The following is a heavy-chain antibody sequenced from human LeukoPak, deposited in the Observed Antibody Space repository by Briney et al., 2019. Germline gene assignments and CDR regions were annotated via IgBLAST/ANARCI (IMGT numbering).Heavy chain of an antibody. V-gene: IGHV4-59*01. CDR3: ARETSQKGAHYMDV. CDR2: IYYSGST. J-gene: IGHJ6*03. D-gene: IGHD3-16*01. Sequence: SETPSLTCTVSGGSISSYYWSWIRQPPGKGLEWIGYIYYSGSTNYNPSLKSRVTVSVDTSKNQFSLKLSSVTAADTAVYYCARETSQKGAHYMDVWGKGTTVTISS. CDR1: GGSISSYY.